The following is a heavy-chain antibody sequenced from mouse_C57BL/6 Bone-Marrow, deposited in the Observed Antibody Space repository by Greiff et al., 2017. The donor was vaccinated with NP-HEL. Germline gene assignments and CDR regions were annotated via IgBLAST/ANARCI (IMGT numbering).Heavy chain of an antibody. J-gene: IGHJ4*01. CDR1: GFSLTSYG. V-gene: IGHV2-2*01. CDR2: IWSGGST. CDR3: ARSNYGFMDY. D-gene: IGHD2-1*01. Sequence: VQLMESGPGLVQPSPSLSITCTVSGFSLTSYGVHWVRQSPGKGLEWLGVIWSGGSTDYNAAFISRLSISKDNSRSQVFFKMNSLQADNTAIYYCARSNYGFMDYWGQGTSVTVSS.